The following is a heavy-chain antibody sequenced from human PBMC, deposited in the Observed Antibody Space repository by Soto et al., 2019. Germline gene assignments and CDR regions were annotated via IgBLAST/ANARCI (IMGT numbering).Heavy chain of an antibody. V-gene: IGHV3-23*01. J-gene: IGHJ4*02. D-gene: IGHD3-10*01. Sequence: GGSLRLSCAASGFTFSSYAMNWVRQAPGKGLEWVSVISGSGRSTYYADSVKGRFTISRDNSKNTLYVQMNSLRAEDTAVYYCAKRASGSYFDYWGQGTLVTVSS. CDR2: ISGSGRST. CDR1: GFTFSSYA. CDR3: AKRASGSYFDY.